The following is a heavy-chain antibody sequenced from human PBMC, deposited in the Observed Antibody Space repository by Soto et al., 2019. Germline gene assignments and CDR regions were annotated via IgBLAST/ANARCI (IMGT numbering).Heavy chain of an antibody. CDR3: AKMRRVRFLEWSTEGFDY. D-gene: IGHD3-3*01. CDR2: ISVSGHAT. V-gene: IGHV3-23*01. CDR1: EFTFSDYA. J-gene: IGHJ4*02. Sequence: GRALRLSCVASEFTFSDYAISWVRQAPGKGLEWVSLISVSGHATYYVDSVEGRFTISRDNSKNTVYLQINSLTAENTAVYYCAKMRRVRFLEWSTEGFDYWGQGTLVTVSS.